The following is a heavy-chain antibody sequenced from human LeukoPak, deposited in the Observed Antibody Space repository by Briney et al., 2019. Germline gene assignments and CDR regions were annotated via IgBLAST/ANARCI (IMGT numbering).Heavy chain of an antibody. J-gene: IGHJ4*02. V-gene: IGHV1-69*13. Sequence: ASVKVSCKASGGTFSSYAISWVRQAPGQGLEWMGGIIPIFGTANYAQKFRGRVTITADESTSTAYMELSSLRSEDTAVYYCARSDIVVVPAAISFDYWGQGTLVTVSS. CDR1: GGTFSSYA. CDR3: ARSDIVVVPAAISFDY. D-gene: IGHD2-2*01. CDR2: IIPIFGTA.